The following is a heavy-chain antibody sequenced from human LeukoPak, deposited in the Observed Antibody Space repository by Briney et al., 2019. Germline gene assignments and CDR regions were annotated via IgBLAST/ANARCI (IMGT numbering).Heavy chain of an antibody. V-gene: IGHV3-13*01. J-gene: IGHJ3*02. CDR2: IGIAGDT. Sequence: GGSLRLSCAASGFTFSSYDMHWVRQATGKGLEWVSGIGIAGDTYYPDSVKGRFTVSRENAENSLYLQMSSLRAGDTAVYYCARDASLGDAFDIWGQGTMVTVSS. CDR3: ARDASLGDAFDI. CDR1: GFTFSSYD.